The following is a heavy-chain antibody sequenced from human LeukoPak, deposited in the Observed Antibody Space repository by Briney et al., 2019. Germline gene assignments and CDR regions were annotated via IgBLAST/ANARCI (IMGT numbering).Heavy chain of an antibody. CDR3: ARWGSSWSFDY. Sequence: PGRSLRLSCAASGFTFSSYGMHWVRQAPGKGLEWVAVISYDGSNKYYADSVKGRFTISRDNSKNTLYLQMNSLRAEDTAVYYCARWGSSWSFDYWGQGTLVTVSS. D-gene: IGHD6-13*01. CDR1: GFTFSSYG. V-gene: IGHV3-30*03. J-gene: IGHJ4*02. CDR2: ISYDGSNK.